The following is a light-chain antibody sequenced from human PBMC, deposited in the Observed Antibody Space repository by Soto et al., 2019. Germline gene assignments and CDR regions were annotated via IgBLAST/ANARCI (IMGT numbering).Light chain of an antibody. CDR1: QSISTY. CDR2: TAS. V-gene: IGKV1-39*01. J-gene: IGKJ2*03. Sequence: DIQMTQSPSSLSASVGDRVTITCRASQSISTYLHWYQQRPGKPPKLLIHTASTLQTGVPSRFSGSGSGTDFTLTISSLQPEDFATYSCQQTYSTLNSFGQGTKLEIK. CDR3: QQTYSTLNS.